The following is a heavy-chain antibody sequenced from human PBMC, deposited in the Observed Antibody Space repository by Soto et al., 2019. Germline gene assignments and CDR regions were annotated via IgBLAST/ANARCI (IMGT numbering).Heavy chain of an antibody. Sequence: QVQLVESGGDLVKPGESLRLSCAASGYTFSDYYMSWIRQAPGKGLEWISYIDTSGTKIYYADSVKGRFTITRDNAKNSMYLEMNSLRDEDTAVYYCASHYDMWSGYLSPVDYWGQGTLVTVSS. J-gene: IGHJ4*02. CDR1: GYTFSDYY. CDR3: ASHYDMWSGYLSPVDY. V-gene: IGHV3-11*01. CDR2: IDTSGTKI. D-gene: IGHD3-3*01.